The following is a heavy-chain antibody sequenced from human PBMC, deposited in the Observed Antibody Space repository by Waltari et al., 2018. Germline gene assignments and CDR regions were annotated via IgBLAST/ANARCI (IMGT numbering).Heavy chain of an antibody. D-gene: IGHD6-19*01. CDR1: GYSFTSYW. V-gene: IGHV5-51*01. CDR3: ARQTSGWLYYYGMDV. Sequence: EVQLVQSGAEVKKPGESLKISCKGSGYSFTSYWIGWVRQMPGTGLEGMGIIYPGDSDTRYSPSFQGQVTISADKSISSAYLQWSSLKASDTAMYYCARQTSGWLYYYGMDVWGQGTTVTVSS. J-gene: IGHJ6*02. CDR2: IYPGDSDT.